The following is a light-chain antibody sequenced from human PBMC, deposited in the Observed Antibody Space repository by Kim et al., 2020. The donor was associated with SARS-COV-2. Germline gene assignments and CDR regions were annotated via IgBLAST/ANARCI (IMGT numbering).Light chain of an antibody. CDR1: NIGSKS. J-gene: IGLJ3*02. Sequence: GKTARITCGGNNIGSKSVHWYQQKPGQAPGLVIYYDSDRPSGIPERFSGSNSGNTATLTISRVEAGDEADYYCQVWDSSSDHLWVFGGGTQLTVL. CDR2: YDS. CDR3: QVWDSSSDHLWV. V-gene: IGLV3-21*04.